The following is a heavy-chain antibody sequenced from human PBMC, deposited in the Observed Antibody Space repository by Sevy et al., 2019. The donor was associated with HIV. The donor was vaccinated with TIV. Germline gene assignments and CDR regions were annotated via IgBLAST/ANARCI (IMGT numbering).Heavy chain of an antibody. D-gene: IGHD3-3*01. Sequence: GGSLRLSCAASGFTFSHYCMSWIRQAPGKGLEWVSYISRSGNTIYYTDSVKGRFTISRDNAKNSLYLQMDSLRAEDTAVYYCARDPTYYDFWSGYYTGWFDPWGQGTLVTISS. J-gene: IGHJ5*02. CDR3: ARDPTYYDFWSGYYTGWFDP. CDR1: GFTFSHYC. V-gene: IGHV3-11*01. CDR2: ISRSGNTI.